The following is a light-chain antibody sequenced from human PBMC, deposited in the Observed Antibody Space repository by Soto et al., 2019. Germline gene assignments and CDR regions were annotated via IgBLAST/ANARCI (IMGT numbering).Light chain of an antibody. Sequence: QSVLTQPPSVSAAPRQKVTSSCSGSSSKIGNNYVSWYQQLPGTAPKLLIYDNNKRPSGIPDRFSGSKSGTSATLGITGLQTGDEADYYCGTWDSSLSAYVFGTGTKVTVL. CDR1: SSKIGNNY. CDR3: GTWDSSLSAYV. V-gene: IGLV1-51*01. J-gene: IGLJ1*01. CDR2: DNN.